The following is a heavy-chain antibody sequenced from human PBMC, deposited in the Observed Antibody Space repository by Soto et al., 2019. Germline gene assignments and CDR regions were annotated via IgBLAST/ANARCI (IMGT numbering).Heavy chain of an antibody. CDR3: AKQRTSVVPQAYGDD. Sequence: PSETLSLTCTVSGGSINSRSYYWGWIRQSPGKGLEWIGSIYYSGSTYYNPSLKSRVAMSVDTSTNQFSLKLRSVSAADTAVYYCAKQRTSVVPQAYGDDGG. V-gene: IGHV4-39*01. D-gene: IGHD4-17*01. J-gene: IGHJ6*01. CDR2: IYYSGST. CDR1: GGSINSRSYY.